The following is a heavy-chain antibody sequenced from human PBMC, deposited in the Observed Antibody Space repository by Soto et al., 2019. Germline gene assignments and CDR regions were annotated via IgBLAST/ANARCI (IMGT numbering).Heavy chain of an antibody. Sequence: SETLSLTCTVSGGSISSSSYYWGWIRQPPGKGLEWIGSIYYSGSTYYNPSLKSRVTISVDTSKNQFSLKLSSVTAADTAVYYCARVRLERPVTPNNWFDPWGQGTLVTVSS. CDR3: ARVRLERPVTPNNWFDP. V-gene: IGHV4-39*07. CDR1: GGSISSSSYY. J-gene: IGHJ5*02. CDR2: IYYSGST. D-gene: IGHD1-1*01.